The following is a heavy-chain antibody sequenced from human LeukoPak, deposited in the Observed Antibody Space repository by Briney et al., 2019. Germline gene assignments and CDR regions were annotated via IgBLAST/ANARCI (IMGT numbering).Heavy chain of an antibody. J-gene: IGHJ5*02. D-gene: IGHD3-9*01. CDR3: ARDDDILTGYLP. CDR1: GYTFTSYG. Sequence: GASATVSCKASGYTFTSYGISWVRQAPGQGLEWMGWISAYNGNTNYAQKLQGRVAMTTDTSTSTAYMELRSLRSDDTAVYYCARDDDILTGYLPWGQGTLVTVSS. V-gene: IGHV1-18*01. CDR2: ISAYNGNT.